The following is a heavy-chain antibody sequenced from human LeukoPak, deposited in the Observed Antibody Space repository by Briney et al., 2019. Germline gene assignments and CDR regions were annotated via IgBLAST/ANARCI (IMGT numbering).Heavy chain of an antibody. CDR2: INTNTGNP. J-gene: IGHJ5*02. V-gene: IGHV7-4-1*02. CDR3: ARRSYDFWNGLNNWFDP. CDR1: GYTFTNYA. D-gene: IGHD3-3*01. Sequence: ASVKVSCKASGYTFTNYALNWVRQAPGQGLEWMGWINTNTGNPTYAQGFTGRFVFSLDTSVSTTYLQISSLKAEDTAVYYCARRSYDFWNGLNNWFDPWGQGTLVTVSS.